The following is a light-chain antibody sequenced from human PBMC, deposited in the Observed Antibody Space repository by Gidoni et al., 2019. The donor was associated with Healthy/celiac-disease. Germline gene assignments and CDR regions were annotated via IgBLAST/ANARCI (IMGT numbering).Light chain of an antibody. CDR2: GAS. CDR1: QSVSSSY. Sequence: EIVLTQSPGTLSLSPGERATLSCRASQSVSSSYLAWYQQKPGQAPRLLIYGASSRATGIPDRFSGSGSGTGFTLTISRLEPEDFAVYYCQQYGSSPYTFGQXTKLEIK. V-gene: IGKV3-20*01. J-gene: IGKJ2*01. CDR3: QQYGSSPYT.